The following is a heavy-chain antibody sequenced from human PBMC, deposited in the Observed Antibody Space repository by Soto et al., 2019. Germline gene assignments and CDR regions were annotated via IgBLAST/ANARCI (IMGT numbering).Heavy chain of an antibody. D-gene: IGHD3-22*01. CDR2: INAGNGNT. J-gene: IGHJ6*02. CDR1: GYTFTSYA. CDR3: ARDPDYYDSSVYYGMDV. V-gene: IGHV1-3*01. Sequence: QVQLVQSGAEVKKPGASVKVSCKASGYTFTSYAMHSVRQAPGQRLEWMGWINAGNGNTKYSQKFQGRVTITRDTSASTAYMELSSLRSEDTAVYYCARDPDYYDSSVYYGMDVWGQGTTVTVSS.